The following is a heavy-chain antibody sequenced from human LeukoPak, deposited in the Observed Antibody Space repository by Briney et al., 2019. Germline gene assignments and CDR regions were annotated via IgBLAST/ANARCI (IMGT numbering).Heavy chain of an antibody. Sequence: ASVKVSCKASGYTFTSYDINWVRQANGQGLEWMGWMNPNSGNTGYAQKFQGRVTMTRNTSISTAYMELSSLRSEDTAVYYCARGRRGMIVVVMYYFDYWGQGTLVTVSS. J-gene: IGHJ4*02. CDR1: GYTFTSYD. V-gene: IGHV1-8*01. CDR3: ARGRRGMIVVVMYYFDY. D-gene: IGHD3-22*01. CDR2: MNPNSGNT.